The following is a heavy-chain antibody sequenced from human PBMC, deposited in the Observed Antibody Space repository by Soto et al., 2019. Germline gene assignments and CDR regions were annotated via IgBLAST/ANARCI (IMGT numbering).Heavy chain of an antibody. D-gene: IGHD3-3*01. Sequence: EVQLLESGGGLVQPGGSLRLSCAASGFTFSSYAMSWVRQAPGKGLEWVSAISGSGGSTYYADSVKGRFTISRDNSKNTLYLQMNSLRAEDTAVYYCAKDLSTIFGVVEYYYYGMDVWGQGTTVTVSS. CDR3: AKDLSTIFGVVEYYYYGMDV. J-gene: IGHJ6*02. CDR2: ISGSGGST. V-gene: IGHV3-23*01. CDR1: GFTFSSYA.